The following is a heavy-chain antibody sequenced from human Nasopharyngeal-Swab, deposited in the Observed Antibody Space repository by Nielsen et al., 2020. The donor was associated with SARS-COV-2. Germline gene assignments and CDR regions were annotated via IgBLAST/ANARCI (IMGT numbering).Heavy chain of an antibody. Sequence: SETLSLTCTVSGGSISSYYWSWIRQPPGKGLEWIGYIYYSGSTNYNPSLKSRVTISVGTSKNQFSLKLSSVTAADTAVYYCASYDSSGLYGMDVWGQGTTVTVSS. CDR3: ASYDSSGLYGMDV. J-gene: IGHJ6*02. CDR1: GGSISSYY. D-gene: IGHD3-22*01. V-gene: IGHV4-59*08. CDR2: IYYSGST.